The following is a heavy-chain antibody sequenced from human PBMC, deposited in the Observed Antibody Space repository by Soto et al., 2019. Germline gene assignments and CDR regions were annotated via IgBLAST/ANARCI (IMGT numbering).Heavy chain of an antibody. V-gene: IGHV3-30*18. CDR2: ISYDGSNK. J-gene: IGHJ4*02. Sequence: GSLRLSCAASGFTFSSYGMHWVRQAPGKGLEWVAVISYDGSNKYYPDSVKGRFTISRDNSKNTLYLQMNSLRAEDTALYYCAKDRDISGWYYFDYWGQGTLVTVSS. CDR1: GFTFSSYG. D-gene: IGHD6-19*01. CDR3: AKDRDISGWYYFDY.